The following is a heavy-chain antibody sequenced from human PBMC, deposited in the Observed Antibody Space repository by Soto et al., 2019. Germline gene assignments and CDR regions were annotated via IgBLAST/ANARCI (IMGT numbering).Heavy chain of an antibody. D-gene: IGHD2-21*01. CDR2: ISGYNGQT. Sequence: QVQLVQSGPEVIKPRASVKVSCKASGYSFTTYGISWVRLAPGQGLEWLGWISGYNGQTNYAPRFRDRVTLTTDTSTSTTNMELRSLRSDDTAIYFCARDNRKELWVEGLNAMDVWGQGTTVTVSS. CDR3: ARDNRKELWVEGLNAMDV. V-gene: IGHV1-18*01. J-gene: IGHJ6*02. CDR1: GYSFTTYG.